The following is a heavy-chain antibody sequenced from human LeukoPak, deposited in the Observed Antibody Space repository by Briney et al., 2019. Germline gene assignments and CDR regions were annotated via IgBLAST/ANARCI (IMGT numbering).Heavy chain of an antibody. V-gene: IGHV3-43*01. CDR1: GFTFDDYT. CDR2: ISWDGGST. J-gene: IGHJ4*02. CDR3: AKFDSSGYNTHDY. D-gene: IGHD3-22*01. Sequence: GGSLRLSCAASGFTFDDYTTHWVRQAPGKGLEWVSLISWDGGSTYYADSVKGRFTISRDNSKNSLYLQMNSLRTEDTALYYCAKFDSSGYNTHDYWGQGTLVTVSS.